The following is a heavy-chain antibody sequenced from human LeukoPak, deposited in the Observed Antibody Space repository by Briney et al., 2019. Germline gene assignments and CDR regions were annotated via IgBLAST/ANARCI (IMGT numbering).Heavy chain of an antibody. V-gene: IGHV3-33*01. J-gene: IGHJ4*02. CDR1: GFTFRSYA. CDR3: ARRYSSGWSIDC. CDR2: IWNDGNNQ. D-gene: IGHD6-19*01. Sequence: GGSLRLSCAASGFTFRSYAMQCVRQAPGKGLEWVAVIWNDGNNQYYTDSVKGRFTISRDNAKNSLYLQMNSLRAEDTAVYYCARRYSSGWSIDCWGQGTLVTVSS.